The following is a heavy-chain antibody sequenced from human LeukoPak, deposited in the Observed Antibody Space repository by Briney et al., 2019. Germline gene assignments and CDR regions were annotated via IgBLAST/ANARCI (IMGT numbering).Heavy chain of an antibody. V-gene: IGHV3-7*01. D-gene: IGHD2-2*01. CDR3: ARLKLLWSNYFDY. J-gene: IGHJ4*02. Sequence: GGALTLSYAASRFTFSSHWLSLVRQAPGTALEGVANIKQDGSEKYYVDSVKGRFTISRDNAKNSLYLQMNSLRAEDTAVYYCARLKLLWSNYFDYWGQGTLVTVSS. CDR2: IKQDGSEK. CDR1: RFTFSSHW.